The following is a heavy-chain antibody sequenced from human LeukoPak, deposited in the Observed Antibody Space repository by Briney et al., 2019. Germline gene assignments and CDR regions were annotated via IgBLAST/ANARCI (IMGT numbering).Heavy chain of an antibody. V-gene: IGHV4-59*08. CDR2: LYSSGYT. CDR3: ARRGPENWYFDL. J-gene: IGHJ2*01. CDR1: SGSFSAYY. Sequence: SETLSFTCAVYSGSFSAYYWTWIRQPPGKRLELIGYLYSSGYTNYNPSLKSRVTMSLDASKNHFSLTLTSLTAADTAVYYCARRGPENWYFDLWGRATLVTVSS.